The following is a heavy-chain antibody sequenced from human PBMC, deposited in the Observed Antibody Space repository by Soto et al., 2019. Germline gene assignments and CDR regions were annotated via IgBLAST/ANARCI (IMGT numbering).Heavy chain of an antibody. CDR3: ARVAVADVYYYYGMDV. CDR1: GYTFTSYY. D-gene: IGHD6-19*01. Sequence: QVQLVQSGAEVKKPGASVKVSCKASGYTFTSYYMHWVRQAPGQGLEWMGIINPSGGSTSYAQKFQGRVTMTRYTSTSTVYMELSSLRSEDTAVYYCARVAVADVYYYYGMDVWGQGTTVTVSS. CDR2: INPSGGST. V-gene: IGHV1-46*01. J-gene: IGHJ6*02.